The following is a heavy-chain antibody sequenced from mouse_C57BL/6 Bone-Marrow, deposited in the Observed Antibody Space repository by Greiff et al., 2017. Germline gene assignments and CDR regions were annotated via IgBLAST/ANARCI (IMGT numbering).Heavy chain of an antibody. J-gene: IGHJ4*01. CDR2: IDPETGGT. CDR3: TQGAMDY. Sequence: QVQLQQSGAELVRPGASVTLSCTASGYTFTDYEMHWVKQTPVHGLEWIGAIDPETGGTAYNQKFKGKAILTADKSSSTAYMELRSLTSEDSAVYYCTQGAMDYWGQGTAVTVSS. V-gene: IGHV1-15*01. CDR1: GYTFTDYE.